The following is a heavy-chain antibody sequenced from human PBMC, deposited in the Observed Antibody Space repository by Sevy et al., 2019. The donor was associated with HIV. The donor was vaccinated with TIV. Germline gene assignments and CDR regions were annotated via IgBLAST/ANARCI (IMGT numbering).Heavy chain of an antibody. D-gene: IGHD3-10*01. CDR1: GYTFPAFS. V-gene: IGHV3-21*05. CDR3: VRRGVDAYNVYFDL. J-gene: IGHJ4*02. CDR2: ISTGTDHI. Sequence: GGSLRLSCTASGYTFPAFSFNWVRQAPGKGLEWLSYISTGTDHIYYADSAKGRFTISRDDAKNSVFLEMKSLRDQDTALYYCVRRGVDAYNVYFDLWGQGTLVTVSS.